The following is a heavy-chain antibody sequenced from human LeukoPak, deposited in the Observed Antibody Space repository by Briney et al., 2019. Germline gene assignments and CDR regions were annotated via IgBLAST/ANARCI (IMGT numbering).Heavy chain of an antibody. CDR1: GFTFDDYA. J-gene: IGHJ4*02. CDR2: ISWNSGSI. D-gene: IGHD3-9*01. V-gene: IGHV3-9*01. CDR3: AKACINEGGDVLRYFDWLLSDYYFDY. Sequence: GGSLRLSCAASGFTFDDYAMHWVRQAPGKGLEWVSGISWNSGSIGYADSVKGRFTISRDNAKNSLYLQMNSLRAEDTALYYCAKACINEGGDVLRYFDWLLSDYYFDYWGQGTLVTVSS.